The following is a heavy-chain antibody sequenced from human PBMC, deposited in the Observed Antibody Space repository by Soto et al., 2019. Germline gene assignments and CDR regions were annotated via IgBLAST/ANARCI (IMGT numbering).Heavy chain of an antibody. V-gene: IGHV3-23*01. J-gene: IGHJ4*02. CDR1: RFAFSSFA. CDR3: ATYDFWSGYHFDY. Sequence: GGSLRLSCAASRFAFSSFAMSWVRQAPGKGLEWVSAISGDGGATFYADSVNGRFTISRDNSEKTLYLQMNSLRAEDTAVYYCATYDFWSGYHFDYWGQGTLVTVSS. D-gene: IGHD3-3*01. CDR2: ISGDGGAT.